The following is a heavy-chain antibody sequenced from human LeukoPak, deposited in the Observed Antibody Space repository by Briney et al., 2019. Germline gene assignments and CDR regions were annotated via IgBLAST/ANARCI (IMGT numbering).Heavy chain of an antibody. CDR2: IWHDASNK. CDR1: GFTFSNYG. J-gene: IGHJ4*02. CDR3: ANNFDY. V-gene: IGHV3-33*06. Sequence: GGSLRLSCAASGFTFSNYGMHWVRQGPGKGLEWVAVIWHDASNKYYADSVKGRFTISRDNSRNTVYLQMNNLRAEDTAVYYCANNFDYWGRGTLVTVSS.